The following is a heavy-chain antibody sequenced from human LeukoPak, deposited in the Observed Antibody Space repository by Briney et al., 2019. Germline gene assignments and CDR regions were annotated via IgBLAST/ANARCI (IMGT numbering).Heavy chain of an antibody. V-gene: IGHV3-21*01. CDR3: ASEHSGNYYRPFNY. Sequence: GGSLRLSCAASGFTFSTYNMNWVRQAPGKGLEWVSSISTSSLYIYYADSVKGRFTVSRDNAKNSLSLHMNSLRAEDTAVYYCASEHSGNYYRPFNYWGQGTLVTVSS. CDR2: ISTSSLYI. D-gene: IGHD1-26*01. J-gene: IGHJ4*02. CDR1: GFTFSTYN.